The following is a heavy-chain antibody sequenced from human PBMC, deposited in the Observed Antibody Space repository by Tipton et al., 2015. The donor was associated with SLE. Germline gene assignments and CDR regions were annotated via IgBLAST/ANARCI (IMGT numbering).Heavy chain of an antibody. CDR1: GFTFSSHS. Sequence: SLRLSCVASGFTFSSHSMHWVRQAPGKGLVWVSRLNSDGTFTTHADSVKGRFTISRDNAKNTLYLQMNSLRAEDTAVYYCVSDAGYNSKWHMYYFDYWGQGTLVTVSS. D-gene: IGHD6-13*01. V-gene: IGHV3-74*03. CDR2: LNSDGTFT. CDR3: VSDAGYNSKWHMYYFDY. J-gene: IGHJ4*02.